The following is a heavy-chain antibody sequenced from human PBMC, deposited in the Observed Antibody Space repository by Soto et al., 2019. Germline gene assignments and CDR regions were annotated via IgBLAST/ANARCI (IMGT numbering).Heavy chain of an antibody. V-gene: IGHV1-18*01. CDR3: ARDPRRYCSGGSCYPYYFDY. Sequence: ASVKVSCKASGYTFTIYGISWVRQAPGQGLEWMGWISAYNGNTNYAQKLQGRVTMTTDTSTSTAYMELRSLRSDDTAVYYCARDPRRYCSGGSCYPYYFDYWGQGTLVTVSS. CDR1: GYTFTIYG. CDR2: ISAYNGNT. J-gene: IGHJ4*02. D-gene: IGHD2-15*01.